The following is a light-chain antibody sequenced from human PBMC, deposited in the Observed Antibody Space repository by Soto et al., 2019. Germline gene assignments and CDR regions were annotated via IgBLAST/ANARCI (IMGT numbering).Light chain of an antibody. V-gene: IGKV3-15*01. CDR2: GAS. Sequence: EIVMTQSPATLSVSPGERATLSCRASQSVSSNLAWYQQKPGQAPRLLIYGASTRATGIPARFSGSGSGTEFTLTISSLQSEDVAVYYCQQYNNWPRTCGQGTKVEIK. J-gene: IGKJ1*01. CDR1: QSVSSN. CDR3: QQYNNWPRT.